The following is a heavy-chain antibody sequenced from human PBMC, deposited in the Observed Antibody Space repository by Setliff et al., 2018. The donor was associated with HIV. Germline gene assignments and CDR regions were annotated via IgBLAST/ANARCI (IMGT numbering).Heavy chain of an antibody. Sequence: ASVKVSCKASGYSFINYGISWVRQAPGQGPEWMGWISAYTGHTDYAPRLLGRVTMTTDTSTSTAYMELRSLRSDDTAVYYCARRDEEWLAPDAFDIWGQGTMVTVSS. CDR2: ISAYTGHT. CDR3: ARRDEEWLAPDAFDI. V-gene: IGHV1-18*01. CDR1: GYSFINYG. J-gene: IGHJ3*02. D-gene: IGHD6-19*01.